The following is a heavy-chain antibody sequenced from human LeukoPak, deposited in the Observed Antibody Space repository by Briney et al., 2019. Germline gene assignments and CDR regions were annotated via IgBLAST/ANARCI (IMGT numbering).Heavy chain of an antibody. CDR2: ISSTGNYF. Sequence: GGSLRLSCTASGFTFSHYSIHWVRQIPEKGLEWISSISSTGNYFFYADSVKRRFTISRDNAKNTLYLQMKSLRAEDTAVYYCVRDWDHFDFDSWGLGTLATVSS. J-gene: IGHJ5*01. CDR3: VRDWDHFDFDS. V-gene: IGHV3-21*01. CDR1: GFTFSHYS. D-gene: IGHD3-9*01.